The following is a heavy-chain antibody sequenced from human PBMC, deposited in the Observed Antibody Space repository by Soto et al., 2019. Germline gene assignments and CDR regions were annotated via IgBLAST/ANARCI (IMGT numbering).Heavy chain of an antibody. CDR1: GYTFTSYY. CDR2: INPSGGST. V-gene: IGHV1-46*01. Sequence: GASVKVSCKASGYTFTSYYMHWVRQAPGQGLEWMGIINPSGGSTSYAQKFQGRVTMTRDTSTSTVYMELSSLRSEDTAVYYCARDGSRYCSGGSCYLAYWGQGTLVTVSS. J-gene: IGHJ4*02. D-gene: IGHD2-15*01. CDR3: ARDGSRYCSGGSCYLAY.